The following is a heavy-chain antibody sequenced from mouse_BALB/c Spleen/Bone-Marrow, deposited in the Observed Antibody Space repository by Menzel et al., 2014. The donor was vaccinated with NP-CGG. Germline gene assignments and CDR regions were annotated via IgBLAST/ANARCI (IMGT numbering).Heavy chain of an antibody. Sequence: EVQFQESGGGLVQPGGSLKLSCAASGFDFSRYWMSWVRQAPGKGLEWIGEINPDSSTINYTPSLKDKFIISRDNAKNTLYLQMSKVRSEDTALYYCALLGNYGYFDVWGAGTTVTVSS. D-gene: IGHD2-1*01. CDR2: INPDSSTI. CDR1: GFDFSRYW. J-gene: IGHJ1*01. V-gene: IGHV4-1*02. CDR3: ALLGNYGYFDV.